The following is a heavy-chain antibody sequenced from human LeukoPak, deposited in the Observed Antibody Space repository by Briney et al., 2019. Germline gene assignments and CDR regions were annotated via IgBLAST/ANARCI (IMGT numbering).Heavy chain of an antibody. CDR2: INHSGST. Sequence: SETLSLTCAVYGGSFSGYYWSWIRQSPGKGLAWIGEINHSGSTNYNPSLKSRVTISVDTSKNQFSLKLSSVTAADTAVYYCAREGDGDYGFDYWGQGTLVTVSS. CDR1: GGSFSGYY. V-gene: IGHV4-34*01. D-gene: IGHD4-17*01. J-gene: IGHJ4*02. CDR3: AREGDGDYGFDY.